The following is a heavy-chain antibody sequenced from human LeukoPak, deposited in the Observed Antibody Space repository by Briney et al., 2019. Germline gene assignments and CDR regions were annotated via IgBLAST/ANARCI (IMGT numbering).Heavy chain of an antibody. J-gene: IGHJ4*02. CDR2: INWNGGST. Sequence: GGSLRLFCAASGFTFDDYGMSWVRQAPGKGLEWVSGINWNGGSTGYADSVKGRFTISRDNAKNSLYLQMNSLRAEDTAVYYCARDLSYYDSSGYFYYFDYWGQGTLVTVSS. CDR1: GFTFDDYG. D-gene: IGHD3-22*01. V-gene: IGHV3-20*04. CDR3: ARDLSYYDSSGYFYYFDY.